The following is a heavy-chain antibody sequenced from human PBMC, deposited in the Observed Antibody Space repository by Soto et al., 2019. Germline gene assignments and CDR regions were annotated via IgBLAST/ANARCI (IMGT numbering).Heavy chain of an antibody. J-gene: IGHJ4*02. Sequence: QITLKESGPTRVKPTQTLTLTCTFSGFSLSTSGVGVGWIRQPPGKALERLALIYWDDDKRYSPSLKSRLTITKDTSKNQAVLTMTNMDPVDTAPYYCAHRAGLQGNWNGGYFDFWGQGALVTVSS. D-gene: IGHD1-1*01. CDR3: AHRAGLQGNWNGGYFDF. V-gene: IGHV2-5*02. CDR2: IYWDDDK. CDR1: GFSLSTSGVG.